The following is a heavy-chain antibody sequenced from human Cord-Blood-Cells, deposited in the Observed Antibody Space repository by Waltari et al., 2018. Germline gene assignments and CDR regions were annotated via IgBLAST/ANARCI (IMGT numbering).Heavy chain of an antibody. CDR2: ISSSSSTI. D-gene: IGHD2-15*01. CDR3: ARGFGNPY. V-gene: IGHV3-48*02. CDR1: GFTCRSYR. J-gene: IGHJ4*02. Sequence: EVQLVESGGGLVQPGGSVRLCWAAPGFTCRSYRMNWVRQAPGKGLEWVSYISSSSSTIYYADSVKGRFTISRDNAKNSLYLQMNSLRDEDTAVYYCARGFGNPYWGQGTLVTVSS.